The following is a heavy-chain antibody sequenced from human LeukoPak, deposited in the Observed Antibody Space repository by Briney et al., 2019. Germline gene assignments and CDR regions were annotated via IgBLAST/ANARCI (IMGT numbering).Heavy chain of an antibody. V-gene: IGHV4-61*01. CDR2: IYYSGST. CDR1: GGSVSSGSYY. CDR3: ASKPWFDP. J-gene: IGHJ5*02. Sequence: SETLSLTCTVSGGSVSSGSYYWSWIRQPPGKGLEWIGYIYYSGSTNYNPSLKSRVTISVDTSKNQFSLKLSSVTAADTAVYYCASKPWFDPWGQGTLVTVSS.